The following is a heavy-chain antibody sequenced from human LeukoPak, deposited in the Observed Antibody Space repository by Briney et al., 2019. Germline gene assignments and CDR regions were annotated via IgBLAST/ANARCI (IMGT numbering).Heavy chain of an antibody. J-gene: IGHJ5*02. Sequence: GGSLRLSCAASGFTFSSYAMSWLRQAPGKGLKLVSCISASGGSTYYADSVKGRFTISRDNSRNTVYLQMNSLRAEDTAVYYWASHKETFCDSSGNSWGQGSMVNVSS. V-gene: IGHV3-23*01. CDR3: ASHKETFCDSSGNS. D-gene: IGHD3-22*01. CDR1: GFTFSSYA. CDR2: ISASGGST.